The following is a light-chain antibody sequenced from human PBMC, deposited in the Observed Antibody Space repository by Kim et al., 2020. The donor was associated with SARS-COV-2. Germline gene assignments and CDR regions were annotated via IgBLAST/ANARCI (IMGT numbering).Light chain of an antibody. CDR1: QNVDIY. V-gene: IGKV3-11*01. J-gene: IGKJ4*01. Sequence: LAQGQRATLSCRASQNVDIYLAWYQQKRGQAPRLLIYDAFNRATGIPARFSGSGSGTDFTLTISSLEPEDFAVYYCQQRQNWPLTFGGGTKVDIK. CDR2: DAF. CDR3: QQRQNWPLT.